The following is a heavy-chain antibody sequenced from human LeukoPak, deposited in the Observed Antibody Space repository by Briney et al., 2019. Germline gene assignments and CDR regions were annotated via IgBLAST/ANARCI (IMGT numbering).Heavy chain of an antibody. V-gene: IGHV1-8*01. Sequence: ASVKVSCKASAYPFTIYDINWVRQATGQGLEWMGWMNPNSGVTVYAQKFQGRVSITRGTSITTAYMELSSLRSEDTAVYYCARGSIITFGGVRHYGMDVWGQGTTVTVSS. CDR2: MNPNSGVT. D-gene: IGHD3-16*01. CDR1: AYPFTIYD. CDR3: ARGSIITFGGVRHYGMDV. J-gene: IGHJ6*02.